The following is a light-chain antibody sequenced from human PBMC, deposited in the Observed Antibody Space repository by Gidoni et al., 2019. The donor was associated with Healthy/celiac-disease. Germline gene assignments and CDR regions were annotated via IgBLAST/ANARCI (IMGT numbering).Light chain of an antibody. J-gene: IGLJ2*01. CDR3: HAWDSSTVV. Sequence: SYELTQPPSVSVSPGQTASITCSGDKLGDKYARWYQQKPGQSPVLVIYQDSKRPSGIPERFSGSNSGNTATLTIRGTQAMDEADYYCHAWDSSTVVFGGGTKLTVL. CDR1: KLGDKY. V-gene: IGLV3-1*01. CDR2: QDS.